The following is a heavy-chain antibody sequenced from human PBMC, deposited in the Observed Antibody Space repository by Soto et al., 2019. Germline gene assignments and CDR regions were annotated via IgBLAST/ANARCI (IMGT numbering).Heavy chain of an antibody. J-gene: IGHJ6*02. V-gene: IGHV4-34*01. D-gene: IGHD3-16*02. CDR1: GGSFSGYY. CDR2: INHSGST. CDR3: ARGSYDYVWGSYRFYYYGMDV. Sequence: SETLSLTCAVYGGSFSGYYWSWIRQPPGKGLEWIGEINHSGSTNYNPSLKSRVTISVDTSKNQSSLKLSSVTAADTAVYYCARGSYDYVWGSYRFYYYGMDVWGQGTTVTVSS.